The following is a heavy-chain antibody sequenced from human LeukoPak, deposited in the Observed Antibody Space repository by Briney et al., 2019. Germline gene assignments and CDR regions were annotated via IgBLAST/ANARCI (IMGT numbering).Heavy chain of an antibody. Sequence: GGSLRLSCAASGFTVSSNYMSWVRQAPGKGLEWVSVIYSGGSTYYADSVKGRFTISRDNSKNTLYLQMNSLRAEDTAVYYCARAPILYSSAANFDYWGQGTLVTVSS. V-gene: IGHV3-66*01. J-gene: IGHJ4*02. CDR1: GFTVSSNY. CDR3: ARAPILYSSAANFDY. D-gene: IGHD6-25*01. CDR2: IYSGGST.